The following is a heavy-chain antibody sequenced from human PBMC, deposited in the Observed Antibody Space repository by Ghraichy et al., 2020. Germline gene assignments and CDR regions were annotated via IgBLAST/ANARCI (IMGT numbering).Heavy chain of an antibody. J-gene: IGHJ4*02. CDR3: AREVGFWSGSD. D-gene: IGHD3-3*01. CDR1: GFTFRSYS. CDR2: ISSSSNAI. Sequence: GESLNISCAASGFTFRSYSMNWVRQAPGKGLEWVSYISSSSNAIYYADSVKGRFTISSDNAKNSLYLQLNSLRAEDTAVYYCAREVGFWSGSDWGQGTLVIVSS. V-gene: IGHV3-48*01.